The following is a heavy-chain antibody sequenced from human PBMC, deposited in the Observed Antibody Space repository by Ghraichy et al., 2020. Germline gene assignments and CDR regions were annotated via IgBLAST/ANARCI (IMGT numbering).Heavy chain of an antibody. V-gene: IGHV1-46*01. CDR2: INPSGGST. CDR1: GYTFTSYY. CDR3: TIVGATTYYFDY. Sequence: ASVKVSCKASGYTFTSYYMHWVRQAPGQGLEWMGIINPSGGSTSYAQKFQGRVTMTRDTSTSTVYMELSSLRSEDTAVYYCTIVGATTYYFDYWGQGTLVTVSS. D-gene: IGHD1-26*01. J-gene: IGHJ4*02.